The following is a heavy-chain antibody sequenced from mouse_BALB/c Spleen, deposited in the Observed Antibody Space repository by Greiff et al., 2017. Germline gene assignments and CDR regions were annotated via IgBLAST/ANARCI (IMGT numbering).Heavy chain of an antibody. CDR1: GFTFSDYY. CDR3: ARDPNWAFAY. Sequence: EVKLMESGGGLVKPGGSLKLSCAASGFTFSDYYMYWVRQTPEKRLEWVATISDGGSYTYYPDSVKGRFTISRDNAKNNLYLQMSSLKSEDTAMYYCARDPNWAFAYWGQGTLVTVSA. V-gene: IGHV5-4*02. CDR2: ISDGGSYT. J-gene: IGHJ3*01. D-gene: IGHD4-1*01.